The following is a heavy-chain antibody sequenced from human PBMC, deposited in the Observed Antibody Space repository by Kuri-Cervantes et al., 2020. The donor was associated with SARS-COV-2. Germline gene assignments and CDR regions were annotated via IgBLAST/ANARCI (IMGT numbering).Heavy chain of an antibody. J-gene: IGHJ4*02. V-gene: IGHV4-61*01. CDR1: GYSIRSGYY. CDR3: ARVGGYNYHSGATGNMFDH. CDR2: MFYSGST. Sequence: QTHSLPCAFSGYSIRSGYYWSWIRQSPGKGLEWIGYMFYSGSTNYNPSLKSRVTISVDTSKNQFSLKLSSVTAADTAVYYCARVGGYNYHSGATGNMFDHWGQGTPVTVSS. D-gene: IGHD3-22*01.